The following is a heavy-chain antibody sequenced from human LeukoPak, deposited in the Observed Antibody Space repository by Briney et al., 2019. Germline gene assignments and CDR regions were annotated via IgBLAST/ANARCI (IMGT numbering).Heavy chain of an antibody. CDR1: GYSISSGYY. D-gene: IGHD2-2*02. J-gene: IGHJ6*03. CDR2: IYHSGST. CDR3: ARQSSTGIYRDYYYMDV. V-gene: IGHV4-38-2*01. Sequence: SETLSLTCAVSGYSISSGYYWGWIRQPPGKGLEWIGSIYHSGSTYYNPSLKSRVTISVDTSKNQFSLKLSSVTAADTAVYYCARQSSTGIYRDYYYMDVWGKGTTVTVSS.